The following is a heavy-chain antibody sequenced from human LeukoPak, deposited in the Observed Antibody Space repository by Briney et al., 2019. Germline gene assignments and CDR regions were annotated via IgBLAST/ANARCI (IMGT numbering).Heavy chain of an antibody. V-gene: IGHV1-18*01. CDR2: ISAYNGNT. D-gene: IGHD3-22*01. J-gene: IGHJ4*02. CDR3: AVNYDSSGYFDY. CDR1: GYTFTSYG. Sequence: ASVKVSCKASGYTFTSYGISWVRQAPGQGLEWMGWISAYNGNTNYAQKLQGRVTTTTDTSTSTAYMELRSLRSDDTAVYYCAVNYDSSGYFDYWGQGTLVTVSS.